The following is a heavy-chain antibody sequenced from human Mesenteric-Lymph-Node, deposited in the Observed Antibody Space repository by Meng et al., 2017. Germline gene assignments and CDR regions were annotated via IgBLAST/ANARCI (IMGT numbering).Heavy chain of an antibody. Sequence: SETLSLTCSVSGYSISSGYYWGWIRQPPGKGLEWIGSIYYSGSTYYNPSLKSRVTISVDTSKNQFSLKLSSVTAADTAVYYCARAQQPGYSSGWYDYWGQGTLVTVSS. CDR3: ARAQQPGYSSGWYDY. D-gene: IGHD6-19*01. CDR2: IYYSGST. J-gene: IGHJ4*02. CDR1: GYSISSGYY. V-gene: IGHV4-38-2*02.